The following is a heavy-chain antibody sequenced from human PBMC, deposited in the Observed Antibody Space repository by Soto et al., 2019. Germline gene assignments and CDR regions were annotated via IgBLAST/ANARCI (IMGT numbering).Heavy chain of an antibody. CDR3: GRGSSNLVDLDY. CDR2: IWYDGTNK. CDR1: GFTFSSYG. Sequence: QVQLVESGGGVVQPGRSLRLSCAASGFTFSSYGMHWVRQAPGKGLEWVAVIWYDGTNKYYADSVKGRFTISRDNSKNALYLQMNGLRAEATAVYYCGRGSSNLVDLDYWGQGTLVTVSS. V-gene: IGHV3-33*01. D-gene: IGHD6-13*01. J-gene: IGHJ4*02.